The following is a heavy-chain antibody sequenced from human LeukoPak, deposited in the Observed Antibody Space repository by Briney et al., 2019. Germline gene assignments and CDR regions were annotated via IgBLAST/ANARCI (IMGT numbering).Heavy chain of an antibody. D-gene: IGHD3-3*01. CDR2: IYPGDSDT. V-gene: IGHV5-51*01. CDR3: ARQGWAYYDFWSGSFDY. Sequence: GESLKISCKGSGYSFTNYWIGWVRQMPGKGLEWMGIIYPGDSDTRYSPSFQGQVTISADKSISTAYLQWSSLKASDTAMYYCARQGWAYYDFWSGSFDYWGQGTLVTVSS. CDR1: GYSFTNYW. J-gene: IGHJ4*02.